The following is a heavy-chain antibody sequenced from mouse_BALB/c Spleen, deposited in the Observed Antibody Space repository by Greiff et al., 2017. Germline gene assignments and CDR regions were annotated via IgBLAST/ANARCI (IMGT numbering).Heavy chain of an antibody. J-gene: IGHJ3*01. CDR3: ARWDSPFAD. CDR1: GYAFTNYL. V-gene: IGHV1-54*01. D-gene: IGHD4-1*01. CDR2: INPGSGGT. Sequence: VQLQQSGAELVRPGTSVKVSCKASGYAFTNYLIEWVKQRPGQGLEWIGVINPGSGGTNYNEKFKGKATLTADKSSSTAYMQLSSLTSDDSAVYFCARWDSPFADWGQGTLVTVSA.